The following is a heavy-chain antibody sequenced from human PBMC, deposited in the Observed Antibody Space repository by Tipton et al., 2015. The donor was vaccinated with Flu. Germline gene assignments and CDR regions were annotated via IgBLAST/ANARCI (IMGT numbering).Heavy chain of an antibody. V-gene: IGHV4-59*01. CDR3: ARPNSSGDFDY. CDR1: GGSISSYY. Sequence: TLSLTCTVSGGSISSYYWSWIRQPPGKGLEWIGYIYYSGSTNYNPSLKSRVTISVDTSKNQFSLKLSSVTAADTAVYYCARPNSSGDFDYWGQGTLVTVSS. J-gene: IGHJ4*02. CDR2: IYYSGST. D-gene: IGHD6-19*01.